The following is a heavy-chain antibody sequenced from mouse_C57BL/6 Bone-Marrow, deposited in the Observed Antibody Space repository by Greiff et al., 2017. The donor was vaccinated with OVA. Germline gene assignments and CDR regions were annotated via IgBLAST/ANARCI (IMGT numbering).Heavy chain of an antibody. V-gene: IGHV1-74*01. CDR1: GYTFTSYW. J-gene: IGHJ2*01. CDR3: AMGLITTVVDFDY. Sequence: QVQLQQPGAELVKPGASVKVSCKASGYTFTSYWMHWVKPRPGQGLEWIGRIHPSDSDTNYNQKFKGKATLTVDKSSSTAYMQLSSLTSEDSAVYYCAMGLITTVVDFDYWGQGTTLTVSS. CDR2: IHPSDSDT. D-gene: IGHD1-1*01.